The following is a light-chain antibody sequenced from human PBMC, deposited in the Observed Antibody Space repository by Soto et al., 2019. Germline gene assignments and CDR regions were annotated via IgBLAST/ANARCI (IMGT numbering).Light chain of an antibody. CDR3: QQSYSFPLT. CDR2: AAS. V-gene: IGKV1-12*01. Sequence: DIQMTQSPSSVSASVGDRVTITGRASQGISSWLVWYQQKPGKAPNLLIYAASSVRRGVPSRFSGSGSGTDFTLTISSLQPEDFAAYYCQQSYSFPLTCGGGTKVEIK. CDR1: QGISSW. J-gene: IGKJ4*01.